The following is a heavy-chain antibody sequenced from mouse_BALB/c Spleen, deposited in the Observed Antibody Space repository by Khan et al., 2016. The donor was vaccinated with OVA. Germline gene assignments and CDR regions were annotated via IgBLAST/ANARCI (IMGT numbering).Heavy chain of an antibody. CDR3: ASAYCRSDGYYALDY. V-gene: IGHV2-6-4*01. CDR1: GFSLSSYN. CDR2: IWGGGGT. Sequence: QVQLKESGPGLVAPSQSLSITCTVSGFSLSSYNIHWVRQPPGKGLEWLGMIWGGGGTDYNSTLKSRLSISKDNSKSQVFLKMNSLQADDSAVYDCASAYCRSDGYYALDYWGQGTSVTVSS. J-gene: IGHJ4*01. D-gene: IGHD2-14*01.